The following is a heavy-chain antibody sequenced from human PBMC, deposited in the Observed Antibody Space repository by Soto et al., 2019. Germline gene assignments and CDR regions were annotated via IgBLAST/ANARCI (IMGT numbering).Heavy chain of an antibody. CDR2: ISAYNGNT. CDR3: ARGRRSSSWRGRGNWFDP. CDR1: GYTFTSYG. J-gene: IGHJ5*02. Sequence: ASVKVSCKASGYTFTSYGISWVRQAPGQGLEWMGWISAYNGNTNYAQKLQGRVTMTTDTSTSTAYMELRSLRSDDTAVYYCARGRRSSSWRGRGNWFDPWGQGTLVTVSS. V-gene: IGHV1-18*01. D-gene: IGHD6-13*01.